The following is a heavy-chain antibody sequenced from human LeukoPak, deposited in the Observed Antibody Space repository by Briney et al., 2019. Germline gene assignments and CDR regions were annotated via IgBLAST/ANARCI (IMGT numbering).Heavy chain of an antibody. V-gene: IGHV3-48*03. CDR1: GFTFSSYE. Sequence: PGGSLRLSCAASGFTFSSYEMDWVRRAPGMGLEWVSYIGSSGGSRYYADSVKGRFTSSRDNAKNSLYLQMNSLRVEDTAVYYCATKDGDAFDIWGQGTMVSVSS. CDR3: ATKDGDAFDI. J-gene: IGHJ3*02. D-gene: IGHD2-15*01. CDR2: IGSSGGSR.